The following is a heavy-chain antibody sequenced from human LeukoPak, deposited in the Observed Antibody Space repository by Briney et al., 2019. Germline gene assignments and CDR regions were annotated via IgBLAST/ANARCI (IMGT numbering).Heavy chain of an antibody. CDR3: ARCYDSSGYYFDAFDI. Sequence: PSETLSLTCAVHGGSFSGYYWSWIRQPPGKGLEWIGEINHSGSTNYNPSLKSRVTISVDTSKNQFSLKLSSVTAADTAVYYCARCYDSSGYYFDAFDIWGQGTMVTVSS. V-gene: IGHV4-34*01. D-gene: IGHD3-22*01. CDR1: GGSFSGYY. J-gene: IGHJ3*02. CDR2: INHSGST.